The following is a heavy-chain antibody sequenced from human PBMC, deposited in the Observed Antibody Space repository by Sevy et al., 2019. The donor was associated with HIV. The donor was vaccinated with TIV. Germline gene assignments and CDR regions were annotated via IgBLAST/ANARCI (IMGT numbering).Heavy chain of an antibody. Sequence: GGSLRLSCAGSGFTFGNYAMYLVRQSPGKGLEWVSGISWNSGSMGYADAVEGRFTISRDNAKNSLHLEMNSLRPEDTALYYCAKGVSGGNSGAAFDYWGQGTRVTVSS. CDR1: GFTFGNYA. V-gene: IGHV3-9*01. CDR2: ISWNSGSM. D-gene: IGHD2-15*01. CDR3: AKGVSGGNSGAAFDY. J-gene: IGHJ4*02.